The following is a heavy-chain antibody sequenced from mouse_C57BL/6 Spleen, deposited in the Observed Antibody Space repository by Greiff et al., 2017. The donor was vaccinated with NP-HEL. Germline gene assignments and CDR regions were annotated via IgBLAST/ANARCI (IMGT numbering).Heavy chain of an antibody. CDR2: IYPGDGDT. CDR3: ARERIYYDYDGNYFDY. CDR1: GYAFSSSW. Sequence: QVQLQQSGPELVKPGASVKISCKASGYAFSSSWMNWVKQRPGKGLEWIGRIYPGDGDTNYNGKFKGKATLTADKSSSTAYMQLSSLTSEDSAVYFCARERIYYDYDGNYFDYWGQGTTLTVSS. J-gene: IGHJ2*01. V-gene: IGHV1-82*01. D-gene: IGHD2-4*01.